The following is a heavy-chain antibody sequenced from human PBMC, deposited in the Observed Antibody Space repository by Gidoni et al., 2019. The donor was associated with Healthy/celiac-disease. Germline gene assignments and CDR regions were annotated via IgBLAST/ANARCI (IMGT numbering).Heavy chain of an antibody. CDR2: INSDGSTT. D-gene: IGHD3-10*01. CDR1: GFPFSSYW. Sequence: EVQLVESGGGLVPPGGSLRLSCAASGFPFSSYWMHWVRQAPGKGLAWVSRINSDGSTTSYADAVKGRFTISRDNAKNTLYLQMNSLRAEDTAVYYCATGGEGSYWGQGTLVTVSS. J-gene: IGHJ4*02. V-gene: IGHV3-74*01. CDR3: ATGGEGSY.